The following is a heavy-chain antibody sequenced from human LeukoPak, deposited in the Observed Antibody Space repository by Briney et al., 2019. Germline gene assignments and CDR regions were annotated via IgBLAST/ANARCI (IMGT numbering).Heavy chain of an antibody. D-gene: IGHD2-15*01. CDR3: ATRSTGVAATFDS. V-gene: IGHV4-59*01. CDR1: GGSISSYY. J-gene: IGHJ4*02. Sequence: SETLSLTCTVSGGSISSYYWSWIRPPPGKGLEWIGYIYYSGNSNYNPSLKSRATISADTSKNEFSLKLSSVTAADTAVYYCATRSTGVAATFDSWGQGALVTVSS. CDR2: IYYSGNS.